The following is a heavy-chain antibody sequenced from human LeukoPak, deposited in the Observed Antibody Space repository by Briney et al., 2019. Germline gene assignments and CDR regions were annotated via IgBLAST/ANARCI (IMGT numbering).Heavy chain of an antibody. D-gene: IGHD6-13*01. CDR2: IYTSGST. CDR1: GNSFGDYY. V-gene: IGHV4-4*07. J-gene: IGHJ4*02. CDR3: ARVTGYRIEDYFDY. Sequence: SETLSLTCTVSGNSFGDYYWSWIRQPAGKGLEWIGRIYTSGSTTYNPSLKSRVTMSVETSKNEFSLKLRSVTAADTAVYYCARVTGYRIEDYFDYWGQGTLVTVSS.